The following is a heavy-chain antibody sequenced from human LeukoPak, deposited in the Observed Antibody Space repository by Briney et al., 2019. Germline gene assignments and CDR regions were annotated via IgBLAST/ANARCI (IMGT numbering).Heavy chain of an antibody. CDR2: INPNSGGT. J-gene: IGHJ6*03. V-gene: IGHV1-2*02. D-gene: IGHD6-13*01. CDR3: ARPSSSWYGYYYYMDV. CDR1: GYTFTGYY. Sequence: ASVKVSCKASGYTFTGYYMHWVRQAPGQGLEWMGWINPNSGGTNYAQKFQGRVTMTRDTSISIAYMELSRLRSDDTAVYYCARPSSSWYGYYYYMDVWGKGTTVTISS.